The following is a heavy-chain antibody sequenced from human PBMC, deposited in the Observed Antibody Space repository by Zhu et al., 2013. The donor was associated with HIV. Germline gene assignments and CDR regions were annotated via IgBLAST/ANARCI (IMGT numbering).Heavy chain of an antibody. Sequence: QVQLVQSGAEVKKPGASVKVSCKASGYTFTGYYMHWVRQAPGQGLEWMGWINPNSGGTNYAQKFQGRVTMTRDTSISTAYMELSRLRSDDTAVYYCARNHYDSGGLFLFQYWGQGTLVIVSS. CDR3: ARNHYDSGGLFLFQY. J-gene: IGHJ1*01. V-gene: IGHV1-2*02. CDR1: GYTFTGYY. CDR2: INPNSGGT. D-gene: IGHD3-22*01.